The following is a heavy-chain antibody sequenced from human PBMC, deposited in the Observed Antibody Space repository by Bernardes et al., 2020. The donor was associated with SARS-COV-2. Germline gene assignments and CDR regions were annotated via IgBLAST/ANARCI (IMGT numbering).Heavy chain of an antibody. V-gene: IGHV7-4-1*02. J-gene: IGHJ5*02. CDR3: AREKYSYGHNWFDP. Sequence: ASVKVSCKASGYTFTSYAMNWVRQAPGQGLEWMGWINTNTGNPTYAQGFTGRFVFSLDTSVSTAYLQISSLKAEDTAVYYCAREKYSYGHNWFDPWGQGTLVTVSS. D-gene: IGHD5-18*01. CDR2: INTNTGNP. CDR1: GYTFTSYA.